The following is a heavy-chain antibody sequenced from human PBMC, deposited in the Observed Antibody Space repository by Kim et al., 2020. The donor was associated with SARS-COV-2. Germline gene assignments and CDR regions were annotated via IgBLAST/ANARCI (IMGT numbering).Heavy chain of an antibody. D-gene: IGHD1-1*01. Sequence: YADSVKGRFTISRDNAKNFLYLQMNSLRTEDTALYYCTKDVNEYTQGFHYWGQGSLVTVSS. V-gene: IGHV3-9*01. J-gene: IGHJ4*02. CDR3: TKDVNEYTQGFHY.